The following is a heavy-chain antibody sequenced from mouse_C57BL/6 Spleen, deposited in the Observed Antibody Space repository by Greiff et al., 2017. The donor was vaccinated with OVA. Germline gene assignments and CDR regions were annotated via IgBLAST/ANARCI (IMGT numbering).Heavy chain of an antibody. V-gene: IGHV1-42*01. CDR2: INPSTGGT. J-gene: IGHJ2*01. Sequence: EVQLQQSGPELVKPGASVKISCKASGYSFTGYYMNWVKQSPEKSLEWIGEINPSTGGTTYNQKFKAKATLTVDKSSSTAYMQLKSLTSEDSAVYYCARLTTTLDYWGQGTTLTVSS. D-gene: IGHD2-13*01. CDR3: ARLTTTLDY. CDR1: GYSFTGYY.